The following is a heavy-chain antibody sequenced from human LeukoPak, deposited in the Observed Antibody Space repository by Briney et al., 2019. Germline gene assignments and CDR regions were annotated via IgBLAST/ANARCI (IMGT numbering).Heavy chain of an antibody. V-gene: IGHV3-23*01. CDR3: ANRDYYNSRNYYWYSFYY. Sequence: GGSLRLSCAASGFTFCNYAMSWVRQAPGKGLEWVSGISGSNGGTYYAASVKGRFTIYRENYKTRPNLKMPSLRAEGTLVYYCANRDYYNSRNYYWYSFYYWGQGTLVTVSS. CDR2: ISGSNGGT. CDR1: GFTFCNYA. J-gene: IGHJ4*02. D-gene: IGHD3-22*01.